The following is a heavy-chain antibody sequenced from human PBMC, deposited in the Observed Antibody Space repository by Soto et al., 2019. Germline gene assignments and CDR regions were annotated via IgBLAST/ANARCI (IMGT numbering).Heavy chain of an antibody. CDR2: LSGSGGTT. CDR3: ARRAAARHGIEY. Sequence: LRLSCAASGFXFISYAMSWVRQAPGTGLEWVSSLSGSGGTTYYADSVKGRFIISRDNSKNTLYLLMNSLRAADTAVYYCARRAAARHGIEYWGQGTLVTVSS. D-gene: IGHD6-6*01. J-gene: IGHJ4*02. CDR1: GFXFISYA. V-gene: IGHV3-23*01.